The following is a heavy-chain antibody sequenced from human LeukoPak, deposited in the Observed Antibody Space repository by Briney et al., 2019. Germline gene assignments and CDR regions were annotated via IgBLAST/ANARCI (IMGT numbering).Heavy chain of an antibody. CDR3: ARTYGSGTYYYYYYMGV. CDR2: VYNRGST. D-gene: IGHD3-10*01. CDR1: GVSISSYY. Sequence: SETLSLTCTVSGVSISSYYWSWIRQPPGKGLEWIGYVYNRGSTNYNPSLKSRVTISVDTSKNQFSLKLSSVTAADTAVYYCARTYGSGTYYYYYYMGVWGKGTTVTVSS. V-gene: IGHV4-4*09. J-gene: IGHJ6*03.